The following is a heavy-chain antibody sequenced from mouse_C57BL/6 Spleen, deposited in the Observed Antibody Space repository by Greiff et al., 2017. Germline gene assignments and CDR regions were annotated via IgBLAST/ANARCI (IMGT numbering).Heavy chain of an antibody. V-gene: IGHV5-15*01. D-gene: IGHD4-1*01. CDR1: GFTFSDYG. J-gene: IGHJ3*01. CDR2: ISNLAYSI. Sequence: EVQVVESGGGLVQPGGSLKLSCAASGFTFSDYGMAWVRQAPRKGPAWVAFISNLAYSIYYADTVTGRFTISRENAKNTLYLEMSSLRSEDTAMYYCARSGTDAWFAYWGQGTLVTVSA. CDR3: ARSGTDAWFAY.